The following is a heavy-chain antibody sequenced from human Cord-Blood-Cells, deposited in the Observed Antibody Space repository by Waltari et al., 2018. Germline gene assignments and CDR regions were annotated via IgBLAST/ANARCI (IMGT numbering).Heavy chain of an antibody. CDR2: ISGSGGST. CDR1: GFTFSSYA. V-gene: IGHV3-23*01. Sequence: EVQLLESGGGLVQPGGSLRLSCAVSGFTFSSYAMSWVRMAPGKGLEWVSAISGSGGSTYYADSVKGRFTISRDNSKNTLYLQMNSLRAEDTAVYYCAKTGGYYYYYYYMDVWGKGTTVTVSS. D-gene: IGHD3-16*01. J-gene: IGHJ6*03. CDR3: AKTGGYYYYYYYMDV.